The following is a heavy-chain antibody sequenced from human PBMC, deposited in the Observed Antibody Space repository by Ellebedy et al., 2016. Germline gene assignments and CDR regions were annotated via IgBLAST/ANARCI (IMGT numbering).Heavy chain of an antibody. V-gene: IGHV3-7*01. CDR2: IKLDGSDT. CDR3: ATQAYGSGVDY. D-gene: IGHD3-10*01. J-gene: IGHJ4*02. Sequence: GESLKISXAASGFIFSTSWMSWVRQAPGKGLEWVALIKLDGSDTRYVDSVRGRFTISRENAKNSLYLQMNSLRVEDTAVYYCATQAYGSGVDYWGQGTLVTVSS. CDR1: GFIFSTSW.